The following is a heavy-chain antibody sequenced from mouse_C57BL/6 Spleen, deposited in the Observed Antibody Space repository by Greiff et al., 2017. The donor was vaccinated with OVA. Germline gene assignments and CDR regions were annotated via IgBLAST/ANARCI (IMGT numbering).Heavy chain of an antibody. Sequence: EVKLVESGGGLVKPGGSLKLSCAASGFTFSDYGMHWVRQAPEKGLEWVAYISSGSSTIYYADTVKGRFPISRDNAKTTLFLQMTSLRSEDTAMYYCARLITTLVRTEYFDVWGTGTSVTVSS. CDR1: GFTFSDYG. J-gene: IGHJ1*03. CDR2: ISSGSSTI. CDR3: ARLITTLVRTEYFDV. V-gene: IGHV5-17*01. D-gene: IGHD1-1*01.